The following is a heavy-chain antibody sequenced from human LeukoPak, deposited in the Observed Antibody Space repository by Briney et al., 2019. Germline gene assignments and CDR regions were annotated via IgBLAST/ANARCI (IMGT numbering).Heavy chain of an antibody. D-gene: IGHD3-10*01. J-gene: IGHJ4*02. CDR3: ARDQDYYGSGSYGPDH. V-gene: IGHV4-30-2*01. Sequence: PSQTLSLTCTVSGGPISSGGYYWSWIRQPPGKGLEWIGYINHGGGTYYNPSLKSRVTISVDRSKNQFSLKLSSVTAADTAVYYCARDQDYYGSGSYGPDHWGQGTLVTVSS. CDR2: INHGGGT. CDR1: GGPISSGGYY.